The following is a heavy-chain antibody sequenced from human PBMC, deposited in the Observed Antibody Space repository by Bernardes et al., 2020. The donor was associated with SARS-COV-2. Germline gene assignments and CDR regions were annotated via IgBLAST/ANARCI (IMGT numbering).Heavy chain of an antibody. CDR3: AKASYYDILTGYYSFDY. CDR2: ISWNSGSI. V-gene: IGHV3-9*01. CDR1: GFTFDDYA. J-gene: IGHJ4*02. D-gene: IGHD3-9*01. Sequence: GGSLRLSCAASGFTFDDYAMHWVRQAPGKGLEWVSGISWNSGSIGYADSVKGRFTISRDNAKNSLYLQMNSLRAEDTALYYCAKASYYDILTGYYSFDYWGQGTLVTVSS.